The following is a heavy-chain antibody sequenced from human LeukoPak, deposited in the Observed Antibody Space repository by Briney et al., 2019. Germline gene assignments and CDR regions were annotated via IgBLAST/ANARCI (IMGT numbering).Heavy chain of an antibody. Sequence: GASVKVSCKASGGTFRSDPSTWVRQAPGQGLEWMGGLIPIFGTPNYSPYYAEKFQGRVTITADKSTSTAYMELSSLRSDDTAIYYCARPAMTTISAVDIMATHVLDWGQGTLVTVSS. D-gene: IGHD5-12*01. J-gene: IGHJ4*02. V-gene: IGHV1-69*06. CDR3: ARPAMTTISAVDIMATHVLD. CDR1: GGTFRSDP. CDR2: LIPIFGTP.